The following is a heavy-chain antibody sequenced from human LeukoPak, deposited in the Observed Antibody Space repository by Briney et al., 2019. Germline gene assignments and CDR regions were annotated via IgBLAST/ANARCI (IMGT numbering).Heavy chain of an antibody. CDR2: ISYDGSNK. J-gene: IGHJ4*02. D-gene: IGHD3-22*01. Sequence: PGRSLRLSCAASGFTFSSYGMHGVRQAPGKGLEGVAVISYDGSNKYYADSVKGRFTISRDNSKNTLYLQMNSLRAEDTAVYYCAKEDHYDSSGSLDYWGQGTLVTVSS. CDR3: AKEDHYDSSGSLDY. CDR1: GFTFSSYG. V-gene: IGHV3-30*18.